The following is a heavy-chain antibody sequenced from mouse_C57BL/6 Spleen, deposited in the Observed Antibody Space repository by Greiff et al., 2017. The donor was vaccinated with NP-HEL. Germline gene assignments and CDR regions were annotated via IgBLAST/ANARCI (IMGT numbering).Heavy chain of an antibody. D-gene: IGHD2-3*01. J-gene: IGHJ2*01. CDR2: IDPSDSYT. CDR1: GYTFTSYW. V-gene: IGHV1-50*01. Sequence: QVQLQQPGAELVKPGASVKLSCKASGYTFTSYWMQWVKQRPGQGLEWIGEIDPSDSYTNYNQKFKGKATLTVDTSSSTAYMQLSSLTSEDSAVYYCARGRMIPYCFDYWGQGTTLTVSS. CDR3: ARGRMIPYCFDY.